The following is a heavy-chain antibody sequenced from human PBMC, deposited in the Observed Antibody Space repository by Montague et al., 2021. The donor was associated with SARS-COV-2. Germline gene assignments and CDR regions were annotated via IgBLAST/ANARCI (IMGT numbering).Heavy chain of an antibody. D-gene: IGHD2-8*02. Sequence: SETLSLTCTVSGGSINYYYWHWLRQSAAKGLEWIGRIYSSGNANYSPSLKSRVTMSVDTSKNQFSLKLSSVTAADTAVYYCARGGRRDIVLVVYDQWYGLDVWGQGTTATVSS. V-gene: IGHV4-4*07. CDR3: ARGGRRDIVLVVYDQWYGLDV. J-gene: IGHJ6*02. CDR1: GGSINYYY. CDR2: IYSSGNA.